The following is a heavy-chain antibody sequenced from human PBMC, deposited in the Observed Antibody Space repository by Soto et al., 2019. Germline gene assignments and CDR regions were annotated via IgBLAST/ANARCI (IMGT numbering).Heavy chain of an antibody. CDR1: GYTFTSYG. Sequence: SVKVSCKASGYTFTSYGISWVRQAPGQALEWMGWITPFNGNTKYAQKFQDRVTFTGDTSLNTAYMELSSLRSDDTAMFYCASGRYDASGYFDYWGQGTLVTVSS. V-gene: IGHV1-45*02. CDR2: ITPFNGNT. J-gene: IGHJ4*02. D-gene: IGHD3-22*01. CDR3: ASGRYDASGYFDY.